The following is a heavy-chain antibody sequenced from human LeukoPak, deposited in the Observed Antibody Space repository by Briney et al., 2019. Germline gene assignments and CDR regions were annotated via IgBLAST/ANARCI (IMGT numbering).Heavy chain of an antibody. Sequence: SGTLSLTCAVSGGSISSSNWWSWVRQPPGKGLEWIGEIYHSGSTNYNPSLKSRVAISVDKSKNQFSLKLSSVTAADTAVYYCARDIHYYGSGSYYNGLDYWGQGTLVTVSS. V-gene: IGHV4-4*02. CDR1: GGSISSSNW. CDR3: ARDIHYYGSGSYYNGLDY. J-gene: IGHJ4*02. D-gene: IGHD3-10*01. CDR2: IYHSGST.